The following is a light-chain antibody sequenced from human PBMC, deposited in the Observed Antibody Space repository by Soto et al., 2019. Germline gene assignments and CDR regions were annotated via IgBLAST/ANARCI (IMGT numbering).Light chain of an antibody. V-gene: IGKV2-28*01. CDR3: MQVLQTPLS. CDR1: QSLLYSNGYNY. J-gene: IGKJ4*01. CDR2: LAS. Sequence: DIVMTQSPLSLPVTPGEPASISCRSSQSLLYSNGYNYVDWYLQKPGQPPQLMIFLASSRSYGVPDRFNVSESGTDFTLRITTVEAEDVGVYYCMQVLQTPLSFGGGTKLEIK.